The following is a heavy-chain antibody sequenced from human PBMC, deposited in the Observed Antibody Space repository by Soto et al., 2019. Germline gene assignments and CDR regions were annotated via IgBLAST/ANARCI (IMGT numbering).Heavy chain of an antibody. CDR1: GGSFSGYY. CDR2: INHSGST. J-gene: IGHJ4*02. D-gene: IGHD4-4*01. V-gene: IGHV4-34*01. Sequence: SETLSLTCAVYGGSFSGYYWSWIRQPPGKGLEWIGEINHSGSTNYNPSLKSRVTLSVDTSKNQFSLKLSSVTAADTAVYYCARGFMTTDYWGQGTLVTVSS. CDR3: ARGFMTTDY.